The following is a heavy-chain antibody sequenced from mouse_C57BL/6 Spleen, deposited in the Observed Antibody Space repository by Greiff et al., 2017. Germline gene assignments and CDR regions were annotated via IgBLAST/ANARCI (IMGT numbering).Heavy chain of an antibody. D-gene: IGHD4-1*02. CDR1: GYTFTSYW. V-gene: IGHV1-61*01. CDR3: ATTGTGY. CDR2: IYPSDSET. J-gene: IGHJ2*01. Sequence: VQLQQPGAELVTPGSSVKLSCKASGYTFTSYWMDWVKPRPGHGLEWIGNIYPSDSETHYNQQFQVKATLPVDKSSSTAYMQLSSLTAEGSAVYFCATTGTGYWGQGTTLTVSS.